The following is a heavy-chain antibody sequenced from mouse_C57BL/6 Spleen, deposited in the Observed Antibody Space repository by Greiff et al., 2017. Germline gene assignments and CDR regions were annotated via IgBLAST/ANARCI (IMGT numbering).Heavy chain of an antibody. CDR1: GYTFTSYW. CDR3: ASQGYCEYGGAGYYFDY. D-gene: IGHD1-2*01. J-gene: IGHJ2*01. Sequence: QVQLQQPGAELVMPGASVKLSCKASGYTFTSYWMHWVQQRPGQGIEWIGEIDPSDSYTNYNQKLKGKSTLTVDKSSSTADRQLSSQTSEDSAVYDCASQGYCEYGGAGYYFDYWGQGTTLTVSS. CDR2: IDPSDSYT. V-gene: IGHV1-69*01.